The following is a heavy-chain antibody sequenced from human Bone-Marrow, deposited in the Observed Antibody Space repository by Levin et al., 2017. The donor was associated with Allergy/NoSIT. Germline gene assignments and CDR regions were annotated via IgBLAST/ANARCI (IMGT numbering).Heavy chain of an antibody. D-gene: IGHD3-10*01. CDR1: GFTFNYHW. CDR3: ARGGFNHALDV. V-gene: IGHV3-74*01. J-gene: IGHJ3*01. CDR2: IDNDGRNT. Sequence: PGESLKISCAASGFTFNYHWLHWVRQAPGKGLVWVSRIDNDGRNTDYADSVEGRFTSSRDNAKNTLYLQMNYLRAEDTAVYYCARGGFNHALDVWGQGTMVTVSS.